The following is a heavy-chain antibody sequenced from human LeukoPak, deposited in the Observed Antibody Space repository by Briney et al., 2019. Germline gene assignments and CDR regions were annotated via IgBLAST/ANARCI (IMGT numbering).Heavy chain of an antibody. CDR2: ISYDGSNK. Sequence: GRSLRLSCAASGFTFSSYGMHWVRQAPGKGPEWVAVISYDGSNKYYADSVKGRFTISRDNSKNTLYLQMNSLRAEDTAVYYCAKLSAVAGMGFDPWGQGTLVTVSS. CDR3: AKLSAVAGMGFDP. J-gene: IGHJ5*02. V-gene: IGHV3-30*18. D-gene: IGHD6-19*01. CDR1: GFTFSSYG.